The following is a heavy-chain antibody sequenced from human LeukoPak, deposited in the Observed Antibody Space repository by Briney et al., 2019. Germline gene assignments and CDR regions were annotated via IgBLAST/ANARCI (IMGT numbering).Heavy chain of an antibody. CDR3: AKEVTPNYSGFDAFDI. D-gene: IGHD2-15*01. CDR1: GFTFSAYE. V-gene: IGHV3-48*03. J-gene: IGHJ3*02. Sequence: GGSLRLSCAASGFTFSAYEMDWDRQAPGKGLEWISYISSSGSTIYHADSVKGRFTISRDDAKNSLYLQMNSLRAEDTAVYYCAKEVTPNYSGFDAFDIWGQGTMVTVSS. CDR2: ISSSGSTI.